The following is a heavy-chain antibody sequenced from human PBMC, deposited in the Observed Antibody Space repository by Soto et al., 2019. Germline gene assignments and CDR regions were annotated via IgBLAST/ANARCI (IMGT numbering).Heavy chain of an antibody. CDR3: AKDPQQLAISEYFQH. Sequence: LSCAASGFTFSSYAMSWVRQAPGKGLEWVSAISGSGGSTYYADSVKGRFTISRDNSKNTLYLQMNSLRAEDTAVYYCAKDPQQLAISEYFQHWGQGTLVTVSS. V-gene: IGHV3-23*01. D-gene: IGHD6-13*01. CDR1: GFTFSSYA. CDR2: ISGSGGST. J-gene: IGHJ1*01.